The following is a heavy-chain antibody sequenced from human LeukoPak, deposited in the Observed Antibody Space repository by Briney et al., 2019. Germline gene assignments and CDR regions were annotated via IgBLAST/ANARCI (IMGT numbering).Heavy chain of an antibody. CDR2: ISRDGSDE. CDR3: SGRSGFSSIY. D-gene: IGHD2-2*01. Sequence: GGSLRLSREVSGFTFNIHCMNWVPHTPGKGLEWMANISRDGSDEFYVDSVKGRLTISRDKAKNSVYLQVNNLRAEDKGVYYCSGRSGFSSIYWGQGILVTVSS. J-gene: IGHJ4*02. CDR1: GFTFNIHC. V-gene: IGHV3-7*01.